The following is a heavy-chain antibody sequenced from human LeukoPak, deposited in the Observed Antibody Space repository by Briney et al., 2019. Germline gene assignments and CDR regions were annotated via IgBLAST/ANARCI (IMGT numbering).Heavy chain of an antibody. D-gene: IGHD3-3*01. V-gene: IGHV5-51*01. J-gene: IGHJ4*02. Sequence: GESLKISCKGSGYSFTNYWIAWVRQMPGSGLEWNVIINPSDSDTSYSPSFQGQVTISADKYISTAYLQWSSLKASDSAMYYCARAWNFDYWGQGTLVTVSS. CDR2: INPSDSDT. CDR3: ARAWNFDY. CDR1: GYSFTNYW.